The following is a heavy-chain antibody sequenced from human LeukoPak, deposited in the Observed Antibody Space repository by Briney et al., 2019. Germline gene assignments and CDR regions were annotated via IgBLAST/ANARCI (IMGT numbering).Heavy chain of an antibody. D-gene: IGHD3-16*01. Sequence: SETLSLTCTVSGGSISTYYWSWIRQPPGKGLEWIGYIFYSGTTNYSPSLKSRVTISVDTSKNQFSLKLTSVTAVDTAVYYCARGGDRSALFDYWGQGTLVTVSS. J-gene: IGHJ4*02. CDR1: GGSISTYY. CDR3: ARGGDRSALFDY. V-gene: IGHV4-59*01. CDR2: IFYSGTT.